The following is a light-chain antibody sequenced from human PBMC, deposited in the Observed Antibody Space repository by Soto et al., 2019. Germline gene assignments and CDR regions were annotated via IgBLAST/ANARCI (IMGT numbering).Light chain of an antibody. J-gene: IGLJ2*01. CDR2: TNN. Sequence: QSVLTQPPSVSGTPGHKVSISCSGSTSNPGGNTVNWYQQLPGTAPKLLIYTNNQRPSGVPDRFSGSKSGTSASLAISDLRSEDEADFYCAAWDDSLNAVVFGGGTQLTVL. CDR3: AAWDDSLNAVV. V-gene: IGLV1-44*01. CDR1: TSNPGGNT.